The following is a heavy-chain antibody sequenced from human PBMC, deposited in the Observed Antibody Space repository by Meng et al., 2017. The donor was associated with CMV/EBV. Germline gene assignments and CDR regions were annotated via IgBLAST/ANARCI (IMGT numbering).Heavy chain of an antibody. J-gene: IGHJ3*02. CDR1: GCAFSGKS. V-gene: IGHV3-21*01. D-gene: IGHD2/OR15-2a*01. Sequence: ACGCAFSGKSMTGVRRAPGKGLGWVSSIRSSSSYIYYADSVKGRFTISRDNAKNSLYLQMNSLRAEDTAVYYCARIDYLDAFDIWGQGTMVTVSS. CDR3: ARIDYLDAFDI. CDR2: IRSSSSYI.